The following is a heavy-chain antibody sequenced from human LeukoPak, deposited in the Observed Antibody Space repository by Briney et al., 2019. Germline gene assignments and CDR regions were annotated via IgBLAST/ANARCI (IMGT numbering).Heavy chain of an antibody. D-gene: IGHD3-10*01. CDR1: GFTFSSYA. V-gene: IGHV3-30*04. CDR2: ISYDGSNE. Sequence: GGSLRLSCAASGFTFSSYAMHWVRQAPGKGLEWVAAISYDGSNEYYADSVKGRFTISRDNSKNTVYLQMNSLRSEDTAVYYCASGAFYYGSGSPYRFDYWGQGTLVTVSS. CDR3: ASGAFYYGSGSPYRFDY. J-gene: IGHJ4*02.